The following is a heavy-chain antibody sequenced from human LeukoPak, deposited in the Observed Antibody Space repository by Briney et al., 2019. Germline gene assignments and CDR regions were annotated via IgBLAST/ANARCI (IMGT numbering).Heavy chain of an antibody. CDR1: GFTFSTYS. Sequence: GGSLRFSCAASGFTFSTYSMNWVRQAPGKGLEWVSSISSSSSIYYADSVKGRFTISKDNAKNSLYLQMNSLRAEDTAVYYCARGIVVVPAALFTDYMDVWGKGTTVTVSS. CDR2: ISSSSSI. V-gene: IGHV3-21*01. J-gene: IGHJ6*03. D-gene: IGHD2-2*01. CDR3: ARGIVVVPAALFTDYMDV.